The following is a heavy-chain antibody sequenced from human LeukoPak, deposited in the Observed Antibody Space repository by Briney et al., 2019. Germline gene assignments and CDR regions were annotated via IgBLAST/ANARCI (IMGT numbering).Heavy chain of an antibody. CDR3: ARDGRAGTMIGEIFDY. J-gene: IGHJ4*02. D-gene: IGHD1-1*01. CDR2: IWYDGSNK. V-gene: IGHV3-33*01. Sequence: SCKASGYTFTSYGMHWVRQAPGKGLEWVAVIWYDGSNKYYADSVKGRFTISRDNSKNTLYLQMNSLRAEDTAVYYCARDGRAGTMIGEIFDYWGQGTLVTVSS. CDR1: GYTFTSYG.